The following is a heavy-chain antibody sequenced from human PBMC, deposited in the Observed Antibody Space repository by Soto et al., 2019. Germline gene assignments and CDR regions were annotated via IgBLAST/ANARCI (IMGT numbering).Heavy chain of an antibody. CDR1: GFTISSYY. V-gene: IGHV4-59*01. J-gene: IGHJ5*02. CDR3: ARGRRYYDSSGFGWFDP. CDR2: IYYSGST. Sequence: SETLSLTCAVSGFTISSYYWSWIRQPPGKGLEWVGYIYYSGSTNYNPLLKSRVTISVDTSKNQFPLKLSSVTAADTAVYYCARGRRYYDSSGFGWFDPWGQGTLVTVSS. D-gene: IGHD3-22*01.